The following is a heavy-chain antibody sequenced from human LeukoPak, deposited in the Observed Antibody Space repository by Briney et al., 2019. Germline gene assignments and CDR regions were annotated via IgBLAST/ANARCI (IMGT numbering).Heavy chain of an antibody. CDR1: GFSFRDYA. J-gene: IGHJ4*02. Sequence: GGSLRLSCVASGFSFRDYAMSWVRQAPAGGLEWVSSLRGDGETFYTDSVKGRFTLSRDHSRNTVYLQLSNLRVEDTVVYYCAKASWVSSADAVLWGQGTLVTVS. V-gene: IGHV3-23*01. D-gene: IGHD3-16*01. CDR3: AKASWVSSADAVL. CDR2: LRGDGET.